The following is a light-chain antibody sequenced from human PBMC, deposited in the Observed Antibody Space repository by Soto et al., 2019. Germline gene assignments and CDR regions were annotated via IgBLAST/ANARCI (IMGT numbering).Light chain of an antibody. CDR1: ENVGTN. J-gene: IGKJ4*01. V-gene: IGKV3D-15*01. CDR2: GSS. Sequence: IVMTQSPATLSVSPGEGVTLSCRASENVGTNLAWYQQKPCQAPRLLMYGSSTRATGIPATFSGSGSGTEFTLTSSNLQSEDSAVYYSQQYNNWGLSFGGGTKVAIK. CDR3: QQYNNWGLS.